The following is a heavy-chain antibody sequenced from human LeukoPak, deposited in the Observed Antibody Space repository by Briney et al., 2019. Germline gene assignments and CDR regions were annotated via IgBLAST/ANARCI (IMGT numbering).Heavy chain of an antibody. CDR3: ARIAVTYTFDY. V-gene: IGHV3-21*01. Sequence: GGSLRLSCAASGFTLSSFGMNWVRQAPGRGLEWVSFINTGSSSIHYADSMRGRFTISRDNAKKSLYLQMNSLRAEDTAVYYCARIAVTYTFDYWGQGTLVTVSS. CDR2: INTGSSSI. CDR1: GFTLSSFG. J-gene: IGHJ4*02. D-gene: IGHD4-17*01.